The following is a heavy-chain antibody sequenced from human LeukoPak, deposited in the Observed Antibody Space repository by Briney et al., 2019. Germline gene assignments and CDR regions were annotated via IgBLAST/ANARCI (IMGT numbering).Heavy chain of an antibody. V-gene: IGHV4-39*07. CDR1: GGSISSNIHY. J-gene: IGHJ4*02. D-gene: IGHD1-1*01. CDR3: ARGHWHFDY. CDR2: INHSGST. Sequence: PSETLSLTCSVSGGSISSNIHYWGWIRQPPGKGLEWIGEINHSGSTNYNPSLKSRVTISVDTSKNQFSLKLSSVTAADTAVYYCARGHWHFDYWGQGTLVTVSS.